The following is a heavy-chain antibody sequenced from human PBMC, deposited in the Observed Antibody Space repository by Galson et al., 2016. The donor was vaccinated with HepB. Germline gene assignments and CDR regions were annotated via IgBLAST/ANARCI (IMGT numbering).Heavy chain of an antibody. V-gene: IGHV6-1*01. Sequence: CAISGDSVSSNTAAWNWIRQSPSRGLEWLGRAYYRSRWYRDYAESLKGRIDISPDTSKNHFSLQLNSVTPEDTSVYFCARGSASLVAYWGQGTLVTVSS. CDR1: GDSVSSNTAA. J-gene: IGHJ4*02. CDR2: AYYRSRWYR. D-gene: IGHD5-12*01. CDR3: ARGSASLVAY.